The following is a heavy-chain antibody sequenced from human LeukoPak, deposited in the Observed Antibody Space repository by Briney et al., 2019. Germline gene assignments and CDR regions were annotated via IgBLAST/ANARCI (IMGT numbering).Heavy chain of an antibody. V-gene: IGHV3-23*01. Sequence: GGSLRLSCAVSGLTFNNYAMSWVRQAPGKGLEWVSAISKSGDHTYYAASAKGRFTIYRDNSKNTQYLQMNSLRVEDTALYYCVRQFASWGQGTLVTVSS. CDR1: GLTFNNYA. J-gene: IGHJ4*02. CDR3: VRQFAS. CDR2: ISKSGDHT.